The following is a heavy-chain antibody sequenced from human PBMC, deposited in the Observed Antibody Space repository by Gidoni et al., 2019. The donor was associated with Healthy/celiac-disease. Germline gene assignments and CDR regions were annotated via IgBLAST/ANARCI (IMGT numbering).Heavy chain of an antibody. Sequence: QVQLQQWGAGLLKPSETLSLTCAVYGGSFSGYYWSWIRQPPGKGLEWIGEINHSGSTNYNPSLKSRVTISVDTSKNQFSLKLSSVTAADTAVYYCATFQGRVGPYYFDYWGQGTLVTVSS. V-gene: IGHV4-34*01. D-gene: IGHD1-26*01. CDR1: GGSFSGYY. CDR3: ATFQGRVGPYYFDY. J-gene: IGHJ4*02. CDR2: INHSGST.